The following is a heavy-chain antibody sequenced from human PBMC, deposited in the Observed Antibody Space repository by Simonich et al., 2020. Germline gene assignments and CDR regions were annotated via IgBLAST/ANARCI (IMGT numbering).Heavy chain of an antibody. CDR3: ARARLYSSSHAFDI. D-gene: IGHD6-6*01. CDR2: LNPNSGGT. Sequence: QVQLVQSGAEVKKPGASVKVSCKASGYTFTGYYMHWVRQAPGQGLEWMGRLNPNSGGTNEAQKFQGRVTMTRDTSISTAYMELSRLRSDDTAVYYCARARLYSSSHAFDIWGQGTMVTVSS. V-gene: IGHV1-2*02. J-gene: IGHJ3*02. CDR1: GYTFTGYY.